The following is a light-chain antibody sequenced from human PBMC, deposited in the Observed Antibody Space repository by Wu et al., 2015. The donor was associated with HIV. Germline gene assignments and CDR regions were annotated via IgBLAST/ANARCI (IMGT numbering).Light chain of an antibody. CDR3: QQYGSSPQT. V-gene: IGKV3-20*01. CDR2: GVS. CDR1: QSVSGSY. J-gene: IGKJ1*01. Sequence: EIVLTQSPGTLSLSPGERATLSCRASQSVSGSYLAWYQQKPGQAPRLLIYGVSSRTTGIPDRFRGGGSGTDFTLTINRLEPEDFAVYYCQQYGSSPQTFGQGTKVEIK.